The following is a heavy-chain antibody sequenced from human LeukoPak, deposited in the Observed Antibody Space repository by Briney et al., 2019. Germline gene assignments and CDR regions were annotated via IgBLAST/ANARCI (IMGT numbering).Heavy chain of an antibody. CDR1: GFTFTSSA. CDR2: IVVGSGNT. V-gene: IGHV1-58*01. Sequence: GASVKVSCKASGFTFTSSAVQWVRQARGQRLEWIGWIVVGSGNTNYAQKFQERVTITRDMSTSTAYMEPSSLRFEDTAVYYCAADCSGGSCQGDWGQGTLVTVSS. CDR3: AADCSGGSCQGD. D-gene: IGHD2-15*01. J-gene: IGHJ4*02.